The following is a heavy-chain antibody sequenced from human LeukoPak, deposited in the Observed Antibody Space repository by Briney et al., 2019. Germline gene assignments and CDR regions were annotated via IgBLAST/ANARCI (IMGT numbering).Heavy chain of an antibody. D-gene: IGHD1-26*01. J-gene: IGHJ4*02. CDR2: ISSSSSYI. CDR1: GFTFSSYS. CDR3: ARDSGSYWFDY. Sequence: GGSLRLSCAASGFTFSSYSMNWVRQAPGKGLEGVSSISSSSSYIYYADSVKGRFTISRDNAKNSLYLQMNSLRAEDAAVYYCARDSGSYWFDYWGQGTLVTVSS. V-gene: IGHV3-21*01.